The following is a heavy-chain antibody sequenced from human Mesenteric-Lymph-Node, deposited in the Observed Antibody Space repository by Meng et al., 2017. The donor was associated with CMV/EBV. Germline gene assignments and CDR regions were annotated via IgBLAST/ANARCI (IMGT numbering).Heavy chain of an antibody. J-gene: IGHJ4*02. CDR3: ARHGDYSFDY. CDR1: GFIFSSTW. CDR2: IKQDGTSK. Sequence: CGASGFIFSSTWMGWVRQAPGKGLEWVANIKQDGTSKYYVDSVKGRFTVSRDNAKNSLYLQMNSLRAEDTAVYYCARHGDYSFDYWGQGTLVTVSS. D-gene: IGHD4-17*01. V-gene: IGHV3-7*01.